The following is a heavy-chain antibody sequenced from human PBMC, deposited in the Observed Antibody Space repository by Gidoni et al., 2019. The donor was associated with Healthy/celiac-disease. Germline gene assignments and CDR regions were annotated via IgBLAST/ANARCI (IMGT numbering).Heavy chain of an antibody. J-gene: IGHJ4*02. CDR2: IYYSGST. V-gene: IGHV4-59*08. CDR1: GGSHSSYY. Sequence: QVQLQESGPGLVKPSETLSLTCTVSGGSHSSYYWSWIRQPPGKGLEWIGYIYYSGSTNYNPSLKSRVTISVVTSKNQFSLKLSAVTAADTAVYYCARQAVGDFWSGYYVHWGQGTLVTVSS. CDR3: ARQAVGDFWSGYYVH. D-gene: IGHD3-3*01.